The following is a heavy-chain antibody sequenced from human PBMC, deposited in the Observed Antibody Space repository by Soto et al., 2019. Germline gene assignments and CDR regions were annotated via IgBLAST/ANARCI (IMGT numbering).Heavy chain of an antibody. D-gene: IGHD3-10*01. CDR1: GYTFTSYD. J-gene: IGHJ6*03. V-gene: IGHV1-8*01. CDR3: ARGKVDYYGSGTIRKPPRDYYYYMDV. CDR2: MNPNSGNT. Sequence: ASVKVSCKASGYTFTSYDINWARQATGQGLEWMGWMNPNSGNTGYAQKFQGRVTMTRNTSISTAYMELSSLRSEDTAVYYCARGKVDYYGSGTIRKPPRDYYYYMDVWGKGTTVTVSS.